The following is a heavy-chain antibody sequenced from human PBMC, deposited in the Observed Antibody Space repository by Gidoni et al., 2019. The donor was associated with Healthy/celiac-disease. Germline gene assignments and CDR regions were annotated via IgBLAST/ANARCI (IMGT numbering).Heavy chain of an antibody. Sequence: EVQLVESGGGLVQPGSSLRLSCAASGFAFDDYAMHWVRQAPGKGLEWVSGISWNSGSIGYADSVKGRFTISRDNAKNSLYLQMNSLRAEDTALYYCAKDLSDYYYYMDVWGKGTTVTVSS. V-gene: IGHV3-9*01. J-gene: IGHJ6*03. CDR3: AKDLSDYYYYMDV. CDR1: GFAFDDYA. CDR2: ISWNSGSI.